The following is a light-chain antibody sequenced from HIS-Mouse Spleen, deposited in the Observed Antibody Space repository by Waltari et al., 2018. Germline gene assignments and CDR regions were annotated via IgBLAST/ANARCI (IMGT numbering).Light chain of an antibody. J-gene: IGLJ2*01. CDR1: SSDVGGYNY. CDR2: EVS. V-gene: IGLV2-8*01. Sequence: PPSASGSPGQSVTISCTGTSSDVGGYNYVSWYQQHPGKAPKLMIYEVSKRPSGVPDRFSGSNSGNPASLTVSGLQAEDEADYYCSSYAGSNNVVFGGGTKLTVL. CDR3: SSYAGSNNVV.